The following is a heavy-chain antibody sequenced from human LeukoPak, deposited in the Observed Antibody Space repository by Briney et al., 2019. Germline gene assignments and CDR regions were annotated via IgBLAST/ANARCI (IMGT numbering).Heavy chain of an antibody. D-gene: IGHD6-6*01. CDR3: ATGMSIAAHPFDY. CDR2: FDPEDGET. J-gene: IGHJ4*02. V-gene: IGHV1-24*01. CDR1: GYTLTELS. Sequence: SVKVSCKVSGYTLTELSMHWVRQAPGKGLEWMGGFDPEDGETIYAQKFQGRVTMTEDTSTDTAYMELSSLRSEDTAVYYCATGMSIAAHPFDYWGQGALVTVSS.